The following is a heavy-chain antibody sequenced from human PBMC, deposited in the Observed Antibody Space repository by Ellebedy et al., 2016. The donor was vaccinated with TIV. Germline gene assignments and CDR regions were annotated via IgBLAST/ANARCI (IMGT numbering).Heavy chain of an antibody. Sequence: PGGSLRLSCEASGFSFRSYWMSWVRQAPGKGLEWVANIYQDGSEKYYVDSVEGRFTISRDNANNILYLQMKSLRAEDTAVYYCARRGSYGDYAVHVNSWFDSWGQGTPVTVAP. CDR1: GFSFRSYW. J-gene: IGHJ5*01. CDR2: IYQDGSEK. D-gene: IGHD4-17*01. V-gene: IGHV3-7*01. CDR3: ARRGSYGDYAVHVNSWFDS.